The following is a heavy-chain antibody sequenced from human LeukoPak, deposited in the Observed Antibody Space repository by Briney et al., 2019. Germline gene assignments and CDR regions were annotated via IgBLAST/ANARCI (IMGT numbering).Heavy chain of an antibody. Sequence: ASVKVSCKASGYTFTSYDINWVRQATGQGLEWMGWMNPNSGDTGYAQKFQGRVTMTRNTSISTAYMELSSLRSEDTAVYYCARSRDGYNYYFDYWGQGTLVTVSS. V-gene: IGHV1-8*01. J-gene: IGHJ4*02. D-gene: IGHD5-24*01. CDR1: GYTFTSYD. CDR3: ARSRDGYNYYFDY. CDR2: MNPNSGDT.